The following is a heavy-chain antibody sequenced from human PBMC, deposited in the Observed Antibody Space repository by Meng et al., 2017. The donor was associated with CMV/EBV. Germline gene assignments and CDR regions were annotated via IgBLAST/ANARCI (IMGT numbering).Heavy chain of an antibody. CDR3: AHRGSHGYHGY. D-gene: IGHD5-18*01. J-gene: IGHJ4*02. CDR2: IYWDDDK. CDR1: GFSLSTSGVG. Sequence: QITLKEACPTLEQPTQTLTLTCTFSGFSLSTSGVGVGWIRPPPGKALEWLALIYWDDDKRYSPSLKSRLTITKDTSKNQVVLTMTNMDPVDTATYYCAHRGSHGYHGYWGQGTLVTVSS. V-gene: IGHV2-5*02.